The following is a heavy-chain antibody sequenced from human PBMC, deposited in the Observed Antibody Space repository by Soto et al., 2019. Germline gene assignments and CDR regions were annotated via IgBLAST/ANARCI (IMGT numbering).Heavy chain of an antibody. CDR3: AKNRETIAAAGTPYYYYGMDV. Sequence: PGGSLRLSCAASGFTFSSYAMSWVRQAPGKGLEWVSAISGSGGSTYYADSVKGRFTISRDNSKNTLYLQMNSLRAEDTAVYYCAKNRETIAAAGTPYYYYGMDVWGQGTTVTVSS. D-gene: IGHD6-13*01. V-gene: IGHV3-23*01. J-gene: IGHJ6*02. CDR2: ISGSGGST. CDR1: GFTFSSYA.